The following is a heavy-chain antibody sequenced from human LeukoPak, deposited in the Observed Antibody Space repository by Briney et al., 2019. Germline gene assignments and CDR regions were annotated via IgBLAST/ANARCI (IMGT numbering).Heavy chain of an antibody. CDR1: GFTFSSYE. CDR3: AKDFYGGNSDYAFDI. J-gene: IGHJ3*02. D-gene: IGHD4-23*01. CDR2: IRYDAINK. Sequence: PGGSLRLSCAASGFTFSSYEMNWVRQAPGKGLEWVAFIRYDAINKYYADSVKGRFTISRDNSKNTLYLQMNSLRAEDTAVYYCAKDFYGGNSDYAFDIWGQGTMVTVSS. V-gene: IGHV3-30*02.